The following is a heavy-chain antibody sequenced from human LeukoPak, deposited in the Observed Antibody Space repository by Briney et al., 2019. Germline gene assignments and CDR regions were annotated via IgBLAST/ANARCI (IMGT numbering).Heavy chain of an antibody. CDR3: ARDYDSSGYLPDY. V-gene: IGHV3-30*03. CDR1: GFTFSSYG. D-gene: IGHD3-22*01. J-gene: IGHJ4*02. Sequence: GGSLRLSCAASGFTFSSYGMHWARQAPGKGLEWVAVTSYDGSNKYYADSVKGRFTISRDNSKNTLYLQMSSLRVEDTALYYCARDYDSSGYLPDYWGQGTLVTVSS. CDR2: TSYDGSNK.